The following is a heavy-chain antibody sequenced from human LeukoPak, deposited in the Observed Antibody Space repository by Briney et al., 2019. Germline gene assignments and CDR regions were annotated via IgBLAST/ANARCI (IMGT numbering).Heavy chain of an antibody. CDR1: GYTFTGYY. J-gene: IGHJ4*02. CDR2: INPNSGGT. D-gene: IGHD3-22*01. CDR3: AREIGLYSSDY. V-gene: IGHV1-2*02. Sequence: ASVKVSCEASGYTFTGYYMHWVRQAPGQGLEWMGWINPNSGGTNYAQKFQGRVTMTRDTSISTAYMELSRLRSDDTPVYYCAREIGLYSSDYWGQGTLVTVSS.